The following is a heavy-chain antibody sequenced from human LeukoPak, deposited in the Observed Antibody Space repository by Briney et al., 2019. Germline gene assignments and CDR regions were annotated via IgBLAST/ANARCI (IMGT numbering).Heavy chain of an antibody. D-gene: IGHD3-22*01. J-gene: IGHJ4*02. V-gene: IGHV4-39*01. CDR2: IYYSGST. CDR1: GGSISSSSYY. CDR3: ASSRGLSSGYYYVIY. Sequence: PSETLSLTCTVSGGSISSSSYYWGRLRQPPGKGLEWIGSIYYSGSTYYNQSLKSRVTISVDTSKNQFSLKLSSVTAADTAVYYCASSRGLSSGYYYVIYWVEGTMVTVSS.